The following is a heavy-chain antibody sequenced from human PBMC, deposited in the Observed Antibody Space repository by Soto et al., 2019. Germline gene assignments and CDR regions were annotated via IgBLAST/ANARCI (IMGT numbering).Heavy chain of an antibody. CDR3: AREGELELRGIYYYGMDV. CDR2: MNPNRGNT. D-gene: IGHD1-7*01. J-gene: IGHJ6*02. V-gene: IGHV1-8*01. Sequence: QVQLVQSGAEVKKPGASVKVSCKASGYTFTSYDINWVRQATGQGLEWMGWMNPNRGNTGYAQKFQGRVTMTRNTSISTTYMELSSLRSEDTAVYYCAREGELELRGIYYYGMDVWGQGTTVTVSS. CDR1: GYTFTSYD.